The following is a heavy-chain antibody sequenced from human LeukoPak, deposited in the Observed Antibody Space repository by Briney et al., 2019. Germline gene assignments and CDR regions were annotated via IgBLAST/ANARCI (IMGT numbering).Heavy chain of an antibody. CDR1: GYTFTSYA. Sequence: GASVKVSCKASGYTFTSYAMHWVRQAPGQRLEWTGWINAGNGNTKYSQKFQGRVTITRDTSASTAYMEPSSLRSEDTAVYYCARADGVETENWFDPWGQGTLVTVSS. D-gene: IGHD5-24*01. V-gene: IGHV1-3*01. CDR3: ARADGVETENWFDP. CDR2: INAGNGNT. J-gene: IGHJ5*02.